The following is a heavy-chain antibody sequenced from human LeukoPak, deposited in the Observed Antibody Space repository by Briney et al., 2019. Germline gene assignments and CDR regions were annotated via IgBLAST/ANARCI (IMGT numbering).Heavy chain of an antibody. CDR3: AKFLPTHIVVANYYFDY. J-gene: IGHJ4*02. D-gene: IGHD2-21*01. CDR2: ISGSGGST. CDR1: GFTFSSYA. Sequence: GGSLRLSCAASGFTFSSYAMSLVRQAPGKGLEWVSAISGSGGSTYYADSVKGRFTISRDNSKNTLYLKMNSLRAEDTAVYYCAKFLPTHIVVANYYFDYWGQGTLVTVSS. V-gene: IGHV3-23*01.